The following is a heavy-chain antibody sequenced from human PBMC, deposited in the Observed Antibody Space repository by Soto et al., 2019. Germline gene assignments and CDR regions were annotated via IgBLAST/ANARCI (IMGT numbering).Heavy chain of an antibody. J-gene: IGHJ4*02. CDR3: ARGGSGYVWFNEF. V-gene: IGHV1-69*01. Sequence: QAQLVQSGAEVKKSGSSVKVSCKDTGGLFSSYAVSWVRQAPGQGLEWMGGIIPVFDTVYYAQKFQGRVTIPADESTNTACRELSSLRSEDTAMYYCARGGSGYVWFNEFWGQGTLVAVSS. D-gene: IGHD3-22*01. CDR2: IIPVFDTV. CDR1: GGLFSSYA.